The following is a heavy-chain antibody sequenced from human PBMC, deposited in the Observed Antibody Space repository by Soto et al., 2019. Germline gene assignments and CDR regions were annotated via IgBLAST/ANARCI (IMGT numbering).Heavy chain of an antibody. V-gene: IGHV1-69*06. D-gene: IGHD2-8*01. CDR2: IIPIFNST. J-gene: IGHJ4*02. Sequence: QVQLVQSGAEVKTPGSSLKVSCKVSGSRFSNYVISWVRQAPGHGLEWLGRIIPIFNSTKYAQNFQGRVTITADKSTSTASLELSSLRSDDTSVYYCAREGRRKKAVYNGLVSLGYWGQGTLVTVSS. CDR1: GSRFSNYV. CDR3: AREGRRKKAVYNGLVSLGY.